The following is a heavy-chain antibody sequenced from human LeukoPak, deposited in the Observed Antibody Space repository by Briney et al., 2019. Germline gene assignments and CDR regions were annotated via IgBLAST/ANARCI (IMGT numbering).Heavy chain of an antibody. J-gene: IGHJ4*02. D-gene: IGHD4-11*01. Sequence: GGSLRLSCAASGFTFSSYAMSWVRQAPGKGLEWVSAISGSGGRTHYADSVKGRFTISRDNSKNTLYLQMNSLRAEDTAVYYCAKDDYRGQYYFDYWGQGTLVTVSS. CDR3: AKDDYRGQYYFDY. CDR2: ISGSGGRT. CDR1: GFTFSSYA. V-gene: IGHV3-23*01.